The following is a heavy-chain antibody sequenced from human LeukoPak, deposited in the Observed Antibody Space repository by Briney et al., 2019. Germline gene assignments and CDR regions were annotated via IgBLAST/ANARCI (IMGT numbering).Heavy chain of an antibody. V-gene: IGHV3-33*01. Sequence: GMSLRLSCAASGYTFSIYGMNWVRQAPGKGLEWVAIIWYDGSNTYFAESVMGRFSISKDNFKNTVYLQMNSLKIEDTGVYYCARAGIVNALDYWGQGAQATVSS. CDR2: IWYDGSNT. J-gene: IGHJ4*02. CDR1: GYTFSIYG. CDR3: ARAGIVNALDY. D-gene: IGHD2/OR15-2a*01.